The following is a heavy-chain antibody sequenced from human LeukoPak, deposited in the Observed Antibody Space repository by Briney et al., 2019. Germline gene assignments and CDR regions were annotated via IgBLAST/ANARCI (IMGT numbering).Heavy chain of an antibody. V-gene: IGHV4-34*01. CDR1: GGSFSGYY. CDR2: INHSGST. Sequence: SETLSLTCAVYGGSFSGYYWSWIRQPPGKGLEWIGEINHSGSTNYNPSLKSRVTISVDTSKNQFSLKLSSVTAADTAVYYCARVEDGDYGDDFDYWGQGTLVTVSS. D-gene: IGHD4-17*01. CDR3: ARVEDGDYGDDFDY. J-gene: IGHJ4*02.